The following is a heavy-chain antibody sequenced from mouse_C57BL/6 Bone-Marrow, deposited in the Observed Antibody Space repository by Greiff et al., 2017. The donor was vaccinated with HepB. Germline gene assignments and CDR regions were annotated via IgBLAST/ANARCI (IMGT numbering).Heavy chain of an antibody. V-gene: IGHV1-64*01. CDR3: ARSDYYGSVGFAY. D-gene: IGHD1-1*01. Sequence: QVQLQQPGAELVKPGASVKLSCKASGYTFTSYWMHWVKQRPGQGLEWIGMIHPNSGSTNYNEKFKSKATLTADKSSSTAYMELRSLTSEDSAVYFCARSDYYGSVGFAYWGQGTLVTVSA. CDR2: IHPNSGST. CDR1: GYTFTSYW. J-gene: IGHJ3*01.